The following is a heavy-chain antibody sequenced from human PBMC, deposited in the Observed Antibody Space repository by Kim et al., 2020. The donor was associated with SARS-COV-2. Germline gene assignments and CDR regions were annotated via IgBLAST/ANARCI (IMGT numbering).Heavy chain of an antibody. J-gene: IGHJ6*01. V-gene: IGHV3-23*01. CDR3: AKDRARITMIGVVINLRAGMEV. Sequence: GGSLRLSCAASGFTFSSYAMSWVRQAPGKGLEWVSAISGSGGSTYYADSVKGRFTISRDNSKNTLYLQMNSLRAEDTAVYYCAKDRARITMIGVVINLRAGMEVGGQGTTVTVS. CDR2: ISGSGGST. D-gene: IGHD3-22*01. CDR1: GFTFSSYA.